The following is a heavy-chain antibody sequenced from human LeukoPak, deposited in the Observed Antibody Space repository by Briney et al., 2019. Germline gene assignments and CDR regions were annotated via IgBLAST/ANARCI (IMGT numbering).Heavy chain of an antibody. J-gene: IGHJ4*02. D-gene: IGHD3-16*01. CDR1: GYTLTELS. Sequence: ASVTVSCKVSGYTLTELSMHWVRQAPGKGLEWMGGFDPEDGETIYAQKFQGRVTMTEDTSTDTAYMELSSLRSEDTAVYYCATDPGGSGYFDYWGQGTLVTVSS. V-gene: IGHV1-24*01. CDR3: ATDPGGSGYFDY. CDR2: FDPEDGET.